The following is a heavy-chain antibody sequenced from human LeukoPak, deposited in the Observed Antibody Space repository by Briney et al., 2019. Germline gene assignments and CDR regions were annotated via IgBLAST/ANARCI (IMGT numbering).Heavy chain of an antibody. J-gene: IGHJ4*02. CDR1: GFTFSSYG. CDR3: AKDQDVAAAGTWGSIDY. D-gene: IGHD6-13*01. V-gene: IGHV3-30*18. Sequence: GGSLRLSCAASGFTFSSYGMHWVRQAPGKGLEWVAVISYDGSNKYYADSVKGRFTISRDNSRNTLYLQMNSLRAEDTAVYYCAKDQDVAAAGTWGSIDYWGQGTLVTVSS. CDR2: ISYDGSNK.